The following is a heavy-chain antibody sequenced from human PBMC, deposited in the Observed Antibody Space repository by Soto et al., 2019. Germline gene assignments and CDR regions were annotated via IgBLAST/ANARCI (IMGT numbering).Heavy chain of an antibody. D-gene: IGHD4-4*01. CDR1: GFTFSSYA. J-gene: IGHJ6*02. CDR3: ARSRHYSTYYYGMDV. V-gene: IGHV3-30-3*01. CDR2: ISYDGSNK. Sequence: QVQLVESGGGVVQPGRSLRLSCAASGFTFSSYAMHWVRQAPGKGLEWVAVISYDGSNKYYADSVKGRFTISRDNSKNTLYLQMNSLRAEDTAVYYCARSRHYSTYYYGMDVWGQGTMVTVSS.